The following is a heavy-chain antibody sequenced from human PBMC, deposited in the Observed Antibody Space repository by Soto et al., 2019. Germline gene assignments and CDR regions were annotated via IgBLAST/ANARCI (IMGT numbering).Heavy chain of an antibody. CDR1: GGTFSSYA. Sequence: GASVKVSCKASGGTFSSYAISWVRQAPGQGLEWMGGIIPIFGTANYAQKFQGRVTITADESTSTAYMELSSLRSEDTAVYYCARAPTAYSGYDFPFDPWGQGTLVTVSS. V-gene: IGHV1-69*13. CDR3: ARAPTAYSGYDFPFDP. J-gene: IGHJ5*02. CDR2: IIPIFGTA. D-gene: IGHD5-12*01.